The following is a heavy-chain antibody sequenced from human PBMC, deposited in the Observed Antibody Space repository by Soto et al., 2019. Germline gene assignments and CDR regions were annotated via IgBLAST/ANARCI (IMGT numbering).Heavy chain of an antibody. CDR3: AVRGVIITDYYYYYGMDV. CDR2: ISSSGSTI. CDR1: GFTFSSYE. V-gene: IGHV3-48*03. D-gene: IGHD3-10*01. J-gene: IGHJ6*02. Sequence: VQLVESGGGLVQPGGSLRLSCAASGFTFSSYEMNWVRQAPGKGLEWVSYISSSGSTIYYADSVKGRFTISRDNAKNSLYLQMNSLRAEDTAVYYCAVRGVIITDYYYYYGMDVWGQGTTVTVSS.